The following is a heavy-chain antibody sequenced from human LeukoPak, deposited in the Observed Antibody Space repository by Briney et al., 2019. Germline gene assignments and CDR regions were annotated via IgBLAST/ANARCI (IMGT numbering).Heavy chain of an antibody. Sequence: SETLSLTCTGSGGSLSSYYWSWLGQPPGKGREGVGYIYYSGSTNYNPSLKSRVTISVDTSKNQFSLKLSSVTAADTAVYYCARPRTAMVIDAFDIWGQGTMVTVSS. CDR1: GGSLSSYY. CDR2: IYYSGST. V-gene: IGHV4-59*08. CDR3: ARPRTAMVIDAFDI. J-gene: IGHJ3*02. D-gene: IGHD5-18*01.